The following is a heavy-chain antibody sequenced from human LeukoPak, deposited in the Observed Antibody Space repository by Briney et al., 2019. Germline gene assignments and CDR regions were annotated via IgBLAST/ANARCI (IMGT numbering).Heavy chain of an antibody. V-gene: IGHV3-11*01. J-gene: IGHJ4*02. D-gene: IGHD3-3*01. CDR2: ISSSGSTI. CDR1: GFTFSDYY. CDR3: ARIIRSPFYFDY. Sequence: PGGSLRLSCATSGFTFSDYYMSWIRQAPGKGLEWVSYISSSGSTIYYADSVKGRFTISRDNAKNSLYLQMNSLRAEDTAVYYCARIIRSPFYFDYWGQGTLVTVSS.